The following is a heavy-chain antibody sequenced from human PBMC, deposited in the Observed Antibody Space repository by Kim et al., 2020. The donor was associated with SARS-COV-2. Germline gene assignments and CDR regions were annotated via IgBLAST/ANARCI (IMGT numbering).Heavy chain of an antibody. CDR2: IYYSGST. CDR3: ARDLDYGDYGGFDY. Sequence: TLSLTCTVSGGSISSYYWSWIRQPPGKGLEWIGYIYYSGSTNYNPSLKSRVTISVDTSKNQFSLKLSSVTAADTAVYYCARDLDYGDYGGFDYWGQGTLVTVSS. D-gene: IGHD4-17*01. J-gene: IGHJ4*02. CDR1: GGSISSYY. V-gene: IGHV4-59*13.